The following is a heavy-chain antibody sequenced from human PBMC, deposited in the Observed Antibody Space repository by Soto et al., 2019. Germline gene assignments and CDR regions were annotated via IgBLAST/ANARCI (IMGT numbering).Heavy chain of an antibody. CDR1: GYTFTNYG. CDR3: ARSHRYDFWSGYEQRYFDY. D-gene: IGHD3-3*01. Sequence: GASVKVSCKASGYTFTNYGISWVRQAPGQGLEWMGWISAYNGNTNYAQKLQGRVTMTTDTSTSTAYMELRSLRSDDTAVYYCARSHRYDFWSGYEQRYFDYWGQGTLVTVSS. V-gene: IGHV1-18*01. J-gene: IGHJ4*02. CDR2: ISAYNGNT.